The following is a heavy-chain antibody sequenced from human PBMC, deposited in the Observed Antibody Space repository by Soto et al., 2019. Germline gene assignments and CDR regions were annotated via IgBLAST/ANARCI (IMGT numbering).Heavy chain of an antibody. Sequence: GGPLRLSCAASGFTVSSNYMSWVRQAPGKGLEWVSVIYSGGSTYYADSVKGRFTISRDNSKNTLYLQMNSLRAEDTAVYYCAKDRSGTWTFDYWGQGTLVTVSS. CDR1: GFTVSSNY. D-gene: IGHD2-15*01. CDR2: IYSGGST. CDR3: AKDRSGTWTFDY. J-gene: IGHJ4*02. V-gene: IGHV3-53*05.